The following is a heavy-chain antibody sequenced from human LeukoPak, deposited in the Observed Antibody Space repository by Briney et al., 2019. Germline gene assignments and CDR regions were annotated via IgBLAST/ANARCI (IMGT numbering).Heavy chain of an antibody. CDR2: ISWNSGSI. D-gene: IGHD3-22*01. CDR1: GFTFDDYA. CDR3: AKSLESRYYDSSGYYFDY. J-gene: IGHJ4*02. V-gene: IGHV3-9*03. Sequence: GGSLRLSCAASGFTFDDYAMHWVRQAPGKGLEWVSGISWNSGSIGYADSVKGRFTISRDNAKNSLYLQMNSLRAEDMALYYCAKSLESRYYDSSGYYFDYWGQGTLVTVSS.